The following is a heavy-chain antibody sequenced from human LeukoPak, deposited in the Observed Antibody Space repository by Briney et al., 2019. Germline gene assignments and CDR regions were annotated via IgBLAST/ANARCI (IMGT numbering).Heavy chain of an antibody. CDR3: ARLISSSWSYYYYYGMDV. CDR1: GYIFTNYW. D-gene: IGHD6-13*01. V-gene: IGHV5-51*01. Sequence: GESLKISCQVSGYIFTNYWIGWVRQMPGKGLESMGIIYPADSDTTYSPSFQGQVTISADKSISTAYLQWSSLKASDTAMYYCARLISSSWSYYYYYGMDVWGQGTTVTVSS. CDR2: IYPADSDT. J-gene: IGHJ6*02.